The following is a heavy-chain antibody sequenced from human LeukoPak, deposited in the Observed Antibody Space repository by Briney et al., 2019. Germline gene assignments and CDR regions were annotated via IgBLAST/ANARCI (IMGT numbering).Heavy chain of an antibody. V-gene: IGHV3-49*04. CDR2: IRSKVYGGTT. Sequence: GGSLRLSCTPSGFTFGDYAMSWVRQAPGKGLEWVGFIRSKVYGGTTEYAASVKGRFTISRDDSKSIAYLQMNSLKTEDTAVYYCTRVYSSGWYGNYFDYWGQGTLVTVSS. CDR3: TRVYSSGWYGNYFDY. CDR1: GFTFGDYA. J-gene: IGHJ4*02. D-gene: IGHD6-19*01.